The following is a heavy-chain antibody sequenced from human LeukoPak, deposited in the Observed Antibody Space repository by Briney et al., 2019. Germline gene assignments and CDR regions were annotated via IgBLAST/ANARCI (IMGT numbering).Heavy chain of an antibody. D-gene: IGHD1-26*01. CDR3: ARDRIVGAIVDY. Sequence: GGSLRLSCAASGFTFSSYAMHWVRQAPGKGLEWVAVISYDGSNKYYADSVKGRFTISRDNAKNSLYLQMNSLRAEDTAVYYCARDRIVGAIVDYWGQGTLVTVSS. V-gene: IGHV3-30-3*01. CDR2: ISYDGSNK. CDR1: GFTFSSYA. J-gene: IGHJ4*02.